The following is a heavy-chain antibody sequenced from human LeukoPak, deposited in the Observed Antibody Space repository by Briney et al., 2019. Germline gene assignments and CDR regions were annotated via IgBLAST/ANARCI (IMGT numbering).Heavy chain of an antibody. D-gene: IGHD3-22*01. CDR2: ISSSGSTI. CDR1: GFTFSSYE. CDR3: ARSYYCDSSGYPNFGY. J-gene: IGHJ4*02. V-gene: IGHV3-48*03. Sequence: GGSLRLSCAASGFTFSSYEMNWVLQAPGKGLEWVSYISSSGSTIYYADSVKGRFTISRDNAKNSLYLQMNSLRAEDTAVYYCARSYYCDSSGYPNFGYWGQGTLVTVSS.